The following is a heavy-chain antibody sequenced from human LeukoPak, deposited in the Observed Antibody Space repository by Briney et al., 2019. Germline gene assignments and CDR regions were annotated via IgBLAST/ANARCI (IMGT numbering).Heavy chain of an antibody. CDR1: GHTFTSYG. CDR3: ARGGIAAAGTEWEAYYYYGMDV. Sequence: ASVKVSCKASGHTFTSYGISWVRQAPGQGLEWMGWISAYNGNTNYAQKLQGRVTMTTDTSTSTAYMELRSLRSDDTAAYYCARGGIAAAGTEWEAYYYYGMDVWGQGTTVTVSS. V-gene: IGHV1-18*01. D-gene: IGHD6-13*01. CDR2: ISAYNGNT. J-gene: IGHJ6*02.